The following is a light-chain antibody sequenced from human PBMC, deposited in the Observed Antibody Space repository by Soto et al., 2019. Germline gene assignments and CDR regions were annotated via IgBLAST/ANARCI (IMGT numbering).Light chain of an antibody. CDR1: QSVSSY. J-gene: IGKJ3*01. V-gene: IGKV3-11*01. CDR2: DAA. Sequence: EIVLTQSPATLSLSPGERATLSCRASQSVSSYFSCYQQKPGQAPRLLIYDAANRATGIPARFSGSGSGTDFTLTISSLEPEDFAVYYCQQCSGSPGTFGPGTKVDVK. CDR3: QQCSGSPGT.